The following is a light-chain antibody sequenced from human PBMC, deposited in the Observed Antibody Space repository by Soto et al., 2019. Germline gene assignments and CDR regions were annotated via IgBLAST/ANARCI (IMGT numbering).Light chain of an antibody. J-gene: IGKJ4*01. V-gene: IGKV3-20*01. CDR1: QSVDRSD. CDR2: STS. CDR3: QHFGRSPLT. Sequence: VLTQSPGTLSLSPGERATLSCRASQSVDRSDIAWYQQKPGQAPRLLIYSTSIRAAGIPDRFSVSGSGTDFSLTNSRLEPEDFAVYYCQHFGRSPLTFGGGTKVEIK.